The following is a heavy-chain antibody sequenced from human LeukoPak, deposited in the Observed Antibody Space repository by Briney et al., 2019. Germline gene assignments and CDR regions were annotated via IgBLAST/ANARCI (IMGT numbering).Heavy chain of an antibody. CDR3: ARGIAASGLVY. J-gene: IGHJ4*02. D-gene: IGHD6-13*01. Sequence: SETLSLTCTVSGGSISTYYWSWIRQPAGKGLEWIGRIYNSGSTNYNPSLKSRVTMSVDTSKYQFSLKLTSVTAADTAMYYCARGIAASGLVYWGQGTLVTVSS. V-gene: IGHV4-4*07. CDR1: GGSISTYY. CDR2: IYNSGST.